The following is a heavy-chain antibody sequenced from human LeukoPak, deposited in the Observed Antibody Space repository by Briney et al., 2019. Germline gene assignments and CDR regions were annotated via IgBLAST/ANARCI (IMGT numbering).Heavy chain of an antibody. D-gene: IGHD4-17*01. J-gene: IGHJ3*02. V-gene: IGHV4-30-4*08. CDR1: GGSISSGDYY. Sequence: SETLSLTCTVSGGSISSGDYYWSWIRQPQGKGLEWIGYIYYSGSTYYNPSLKSRVTISVDTSKNQFSLKLSSVTAADTAVYYCARGGGDYGDYPAAFDIWGQGTMVTVSS. CDR2: IYYSGST. CDR3: ARGGGDYGDYPAAFDI.